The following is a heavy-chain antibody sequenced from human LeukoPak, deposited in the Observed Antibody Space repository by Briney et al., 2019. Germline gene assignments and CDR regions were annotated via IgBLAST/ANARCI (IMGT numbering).Heavy chain of an antibody. D-gene: IGHD3-22*01. J-gene: IGHJ4*02. Sequence: GGSLRLSCAASGFRFSHYEMNWVRQAPGKGLEWVSYISSSGSTRYYADSVKGRFTISRANAKNSLHLQMNSLRAEDTAVYYCARDPFRDYDSSGYFDFWGQGTPVTVSS. CDR3: ARDPFRDYDSSGYFDF. V-gene: IGHV3-48*03. CDR1: GFRFSHYE. CDR2: ISSSGSTR.